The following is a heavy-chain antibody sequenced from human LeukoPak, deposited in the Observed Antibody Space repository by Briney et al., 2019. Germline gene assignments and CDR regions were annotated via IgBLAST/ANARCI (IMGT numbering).Heavy chain of an antibody. V-gene: IGHV1-58*02. CDR3: AADLGYCSGGRCHLDY. D-gene: IGHD2-15*01. Sequence: SVKVSCKTSGITFTSSAMQWMRQARGQRLEWIGWIVVGSDNTNYAQKFQERVTITRDMSTSTAYMELSSLRSEDTAVYYCAADLGYCSGGRCHLDYWGQGALVTVSS. J-gene: IGHJ4*02. CDR1: GITFTSSA. CDR2: IVVGSDNT.